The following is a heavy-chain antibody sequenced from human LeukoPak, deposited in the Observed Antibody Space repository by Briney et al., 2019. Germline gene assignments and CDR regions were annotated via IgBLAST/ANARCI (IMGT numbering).Heavy chain of an antibody. CDR1: GGSISSGSYY. CDR3: ARPGKKGLYYYYMDV. Sequence: PSQTLSLTCTVSGGSISSGSYYWSWIRQPAGKGLEWIGRIYTSGSTNYNPSLKSRVTISVDTSKNQFSLKLSSVTAADTAVYYCARPGKKGLYYYYMDVWGKGTTVTVSS. J-gene: IGHJ6*03. V-gene: IGHV4-61*02. CDR2: IYTSGST.